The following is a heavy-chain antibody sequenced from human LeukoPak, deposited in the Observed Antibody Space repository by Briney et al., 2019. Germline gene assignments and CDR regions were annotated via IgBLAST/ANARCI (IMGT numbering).Heavy chain of an antibody. D-gene: IGHD3-9*01. CDR3: ARDRDWAFDF. Sequence: GGSLRLSCAASGFTFSSYSMNWVRQAPGKGLQWISYISRDNDFTWYTDSVKGRFTISRDSAKNSLYLQMNSLSDEDTAVYYCARDRDWAFDFWGQGARVTVSS. CDR2: ISRDNDFT. CDR1: GFTFSSYS. V-gene: IGHV3-48*02. J-gene: IGHJ4*02.